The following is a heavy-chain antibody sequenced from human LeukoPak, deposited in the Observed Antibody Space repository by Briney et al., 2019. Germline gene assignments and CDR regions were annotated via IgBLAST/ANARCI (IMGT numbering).Heavy chain of an antibody. CDR1: GFTVSSNY. CDR2: IWYDGSNK. V-gene: IGHV3-33*08. J-gene: IGHJ4*02. Sequence: PGGSLRLSCAASGFTVSSNYMSWVRQAPGKGLEWVAVIWYDGSNKYYGDSVKGRFTISRDNSKNTVYLQMNSLRAEDTAVYYCARGKTVADSWGQGTLVTVSS. CDR3: ARGKTVADS. D-gene: IGHD2-15*01.